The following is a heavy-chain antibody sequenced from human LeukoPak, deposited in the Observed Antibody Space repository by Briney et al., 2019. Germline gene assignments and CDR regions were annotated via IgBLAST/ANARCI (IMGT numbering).Heavy chain of an antibody. CDR1: GGSLSGYH. CDR3: ARAPQHCSSTSCSLYWFDP. Sequence: PSETLSLTCAVYGGSLSGYHGTRIPQPPAKVLEWIGDINHSGSTNYNPSLKSRVTISVDTSKNQFSLKLSSVTAADTAVYYCARAPQHCSSTSCSLYWFDPWGQGTLVTVSS. D-gene: IGHD2-2*01. CDR2: INHSGST. V-gene: IGHV4-34*01. J-gene: IGHJ5*02.